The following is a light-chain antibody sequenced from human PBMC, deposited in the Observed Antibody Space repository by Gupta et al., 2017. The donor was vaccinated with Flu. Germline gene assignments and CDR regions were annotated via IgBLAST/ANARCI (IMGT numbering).Light chain of an antibody. CDR2: VDD. CDR3: QSYASSSNEGGV. CDR1: SGSIANNY. J-gene: IGLJ3*02. Sequence: ISCTRSSGSIANNYVQWYQQRPGSLHNSVIEVDDQRPSGVHGRFSGSIDRSANSASLTISGLKTEDEADYYCQSYASSSNEGGVFGGGTKLTVL. V-gene: IGLV6-57*01.